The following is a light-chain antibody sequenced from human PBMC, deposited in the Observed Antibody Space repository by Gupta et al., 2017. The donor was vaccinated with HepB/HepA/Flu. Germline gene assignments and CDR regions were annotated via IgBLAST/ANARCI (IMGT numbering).Light chain of an antibody. J-gene: IGKJ2*04. V-gene: IGKV4-1*01. Sequence: DIVMTQSPDSLAVSLGERATINCKSSQSVLYSSNNKNYLAWYQQKPGQPPKLLIYWASTRQSGLPDRFSGSGSGTDFTLTISSLQAEDVAVYYCQQYYGKCSFGQGTKLEIK. CDR1: QSVLYSSNNKNY. CDR3: QQYYGKCS. CDR2: WAS.